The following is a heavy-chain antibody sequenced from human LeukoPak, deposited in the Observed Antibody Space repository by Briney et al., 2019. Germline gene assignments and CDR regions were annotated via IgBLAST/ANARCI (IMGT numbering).Heavy chain of an antibody. CDR3: ARNDRGAFDI. D-gene: IGHD3-22*01. V-gene: IGHV3-53*01. CDR2: ISSGGNT. J-gene: IGHJ3*02. Sequence: GGSLRLSCAASGFTISRNYMSWVRQAAGQGLEWVSVISSGGNTYYTDSVKGRFTISRDNSKNTLYLQMSSLRVEDTAVYYCARNDRGAFDIWGQGTMVTVSS. CDR1: GFTISRNY.